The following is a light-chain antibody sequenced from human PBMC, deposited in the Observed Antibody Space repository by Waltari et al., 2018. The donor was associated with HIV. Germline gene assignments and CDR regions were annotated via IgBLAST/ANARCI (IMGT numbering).Light chain of an antibody. CDR3: SSYASSSTPYV. Sequence: QSALTQPASVSGSPGQSITISCTGTSSDVGGYNYVSWYQQHPGKAPKLMIYEVSNRPSGVFNRFSGSKSGNTASLTISGLQAEDDADYYCSSYASSSTPYVFGTGTKVTVL. CDR1: SSDVGGYNY. CDR2: EVS. J-gene: IGLJ1*01. V-gene: IGLV2-14*01.